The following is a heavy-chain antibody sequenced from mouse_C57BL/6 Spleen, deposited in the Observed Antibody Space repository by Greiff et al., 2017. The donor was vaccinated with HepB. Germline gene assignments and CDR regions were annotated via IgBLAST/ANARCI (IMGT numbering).Heavy chain of an antibody. D-gene: IGHD1-1*01. CDR3: ARSSSYGDYFDY. J-gene: IGHJ2*01. CDR1: GYTFTSYW. V-gene: IGHV1-69*01. CDR2: IDPSDSYT. Sequence: QVQLKQPGAELVMPGASVKLSCKASGYTFTSYWMHWVKQRPGQGLEWIGEIDPSDSYTNYNQKFKGKSTLTVDKSSSTAYMQLSSLTSEDSAVYYCARSSSYGDYFDYWGQGTTLTVSS.